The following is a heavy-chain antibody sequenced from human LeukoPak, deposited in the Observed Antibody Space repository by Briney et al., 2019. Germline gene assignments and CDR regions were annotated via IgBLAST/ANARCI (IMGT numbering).Heavy chain of an antibody. Sequence: SETLSLTCTVSGGSLITYYWNWIRQPAGKGLEWIGRVYTNGGTNYNPSPKSRLTVSVDTSKNQFSLSLSSVTAADTAVYYCASGSDSIGYSGGGILDYWGQGILVTVSS. V-gene: IGHV4-4*07. CDR2: VYTNGGT. J-gene: IGHJ4*02. CDR1: GGSLITYY. D-gene: IGHD6-19*01. CDR3: ASGSDSIGYSGGGILDY.